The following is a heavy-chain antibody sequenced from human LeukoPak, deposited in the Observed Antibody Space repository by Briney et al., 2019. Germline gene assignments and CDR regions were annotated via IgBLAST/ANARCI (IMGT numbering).Heavy chain of an antibody. CDR1: GFTFSGSA. D-gene: IGHD3-10*01. Sequence: GGSLRLSCAGSGFTFSGSAMHWVRQASGKGLEWVGRIRSKANSYATAYAASVKGRFTISRDDSKNTAYLQMNSLKTEDTAVYYCTRRAVATRDRGPTVDYWGQGTLVTVSS. CDR3: TRRAVATRDRGPTVDY. CDR2: IRSKANSYAT. V-gene: IGHV3-73*01. J-gene: IGHJ4*02.